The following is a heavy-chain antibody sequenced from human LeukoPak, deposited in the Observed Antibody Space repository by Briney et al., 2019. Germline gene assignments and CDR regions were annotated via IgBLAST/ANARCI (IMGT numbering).Heavy chain of an antibody. CDR3: AKGYFYDSSGYYGGDY. Sequence: GGSLRLSCAASGFTFSNYGMHWVRQAPGKGLEWVTVISYDGTNKYYADPVKGRFTISRDNSKNTLYLQMNSLRAEDTAVYYCAKGYFYDSSGYYGGDYWGQGTLVTVSS. V-gene: IGHV3-30*18. J-gene: IGHJ4*02. D-gene: IGHD3-22*01. CDR2: ISYDGTNK. CDR1: GFTFSNYG.